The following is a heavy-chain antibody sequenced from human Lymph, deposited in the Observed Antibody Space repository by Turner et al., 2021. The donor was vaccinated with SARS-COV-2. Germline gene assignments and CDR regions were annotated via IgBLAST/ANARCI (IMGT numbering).Heavy chain of an antibody. J-gene: IGHJ6*02. Sequence: QVQLVESGGGVVQPGMCLRHTCAESGFPFSSYSMHWVRQAPGKGLEWVAVIWYDGSNIFYADSVKVRFTISRDNSKNTLYLQMNSLRAEDTAVYYCARALAAAGTDGVDVWCQGTTVTVSS. CDR3: ARALAAAGTDGVDV. CDR1: GFPFSSYS. V-gene: IGHV3-33*01. CDR2: IWYDGSNI. D-gene: IGHD6-13*01.